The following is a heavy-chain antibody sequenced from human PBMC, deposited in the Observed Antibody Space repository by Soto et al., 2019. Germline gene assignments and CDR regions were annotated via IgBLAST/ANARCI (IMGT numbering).Heavy chain of an antibody. Sequence: SETLSLTCAVYGGSFSGYYWSWIRQPPGKGLEWIGEINHSGSTNYNPSLKSRVTISVDTSKNQFSLKLSSVTAADTAVYYCAIGGAAGTARQKNWFAPWGQGTLVTVS. V-gene: IGHV4-34*01. CDR1: GGSFSGYY. CDR2: INHSGST. J-gene: IGHJ5*02. CDR3: AIGGAAGTARQKNWFAP. D-gene: IGHD6-13*01.